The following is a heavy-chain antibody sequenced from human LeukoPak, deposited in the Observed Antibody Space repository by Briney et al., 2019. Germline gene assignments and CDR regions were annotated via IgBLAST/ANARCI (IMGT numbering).Heavy chain of an antibody. V-gene: IGHV1-18*01. CDR3: ARYSSGWDAFDI. D-gene: IGHD6-19*01. Sequence: ASAKVSCKASGYTFTSYGISWVRQAPGQGLEWMGWISAYNGNTNYAQKLQGRVTMTTDTSTSTAYMELRSLRSDDTAVYYCARYSSGWDAFDIWGQGTMVTVSS. CDR2: ISAYNGNT. CDR1: GYTFTSYG. J-gene: IGHJ3*02.